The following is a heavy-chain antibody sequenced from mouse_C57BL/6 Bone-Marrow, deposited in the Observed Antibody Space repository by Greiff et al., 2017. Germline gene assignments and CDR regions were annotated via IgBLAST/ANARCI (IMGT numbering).Heavy chain of an antibody. CDR1: GYTFTSYW. J-gene: IGHJ1*03. V-gene: IGHV1-55*01. Sequence: QVQLQQPGAELVKPGASVKMSCKASGYTFTSYWITWVKQRPGQGLEWIGDIYPGSGSTNYNEKFKSKATLTVDTSSSTAYMQLSSLTSEDSAVYYWARRGDPYYGSSYGYFDVWGTGTTVTVSS. CDR2: IYPGSGST. CDR3: ARRGDPYYGSSYGYFDV. D-gene: IGHD1-1*01.